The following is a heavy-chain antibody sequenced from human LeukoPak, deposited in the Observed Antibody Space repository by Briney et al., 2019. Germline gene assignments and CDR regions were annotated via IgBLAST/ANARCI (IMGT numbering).Heavy chain of an antibody. Sequence: ASVKVSCKASGYTCTGYYMHWVRQAPGQGLEWLGWINPKSGAADYAQQFRGRVTMTRDTSINTDYMEMKRVTSDDTAVYYCARGAEAETSPLDFWGQGTLVIVS. D-gene: IGHD6-13*01. CDR2: INPKSGAA. CDR1: GYTCTGYY. V-gene: IGHV1-2*02. CDR3: ARGAEAETSPLDF. J-gene: IGHJ4*02.